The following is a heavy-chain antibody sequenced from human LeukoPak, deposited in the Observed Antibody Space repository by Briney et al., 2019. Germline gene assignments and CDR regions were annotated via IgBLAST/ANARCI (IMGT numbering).Heavy chain of an antibody. V-gene: IGHV1-46*01. CDR3: ARHGSFTMVRGRLRYYYMDV. CDR2: INPTGGST. CDR1: GYTFTSYY. Sequence: ASVKVSCKASGYTFTSYYMHWVRQAPGQGLEWMGLINPTGGSTGYAQKFQGRVTMTRDTSTSTVYMELSSLRSEDTAVYYCARHGSFTMVRGRLRYYYMDVWGKGTTVTISS. J-gene: IGHJ6*03. D-gene: IGHD3-10*01.